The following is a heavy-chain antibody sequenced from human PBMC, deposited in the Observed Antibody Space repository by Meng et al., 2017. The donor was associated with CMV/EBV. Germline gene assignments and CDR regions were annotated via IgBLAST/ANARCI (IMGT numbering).Heavy chain of an antibody. CDR3: AKGHVLRFLSTLLNGMDV. Sequence: GGSLRLSCAASGFTFDDYAMHWVRQAPGKGLEWVSGISWNSGSIGYADSVKGRFTISRDNAKNSLYLQMNSLRAEDTALYYCAKGHVLRFLSTLLNGMDVWGQGTTVTVSS. V-gene: IGHV3-9*01. CDR2: ISWNSGSI. D-gene: IGHD3-3*01. CDR1: GFTFDDYA. J-gene: IGHJ6*02.